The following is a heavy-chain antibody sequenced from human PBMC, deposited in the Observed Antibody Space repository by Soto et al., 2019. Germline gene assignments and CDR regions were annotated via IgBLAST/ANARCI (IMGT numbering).Heavy chain of an antibody. Sequence: NRSETLSLTCVVSGGSINNNFWSWVRQPPGKGLEWIGEIYQTGSINYNPSLRSRVTISVDKSKNQLSLKVDSVTAADTAFYYCVRGNDTYDFWNNWSLDPWGQGTLVTVSS. CDR1: GGSINNNFW. V-gene: IGHV4-4*02. J-gene: IGHJ5*02. D-gene: IGHD3-3*01. CDR2: IYQTGSI. CDR3: VRGNDTYDFWNNWSLDP.